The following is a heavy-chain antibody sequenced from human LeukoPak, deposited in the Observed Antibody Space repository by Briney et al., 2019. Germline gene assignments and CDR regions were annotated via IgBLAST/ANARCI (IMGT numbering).Heavy chain of an antibody. CDR3: ASLRKRGGAFDL. CDR1: RGSISSPNYY. V-gene: IGHV4-39*07. Sequence: SETLSLICSVSRGSISSPNYYWGWIRQSPGKGLEWIGNIYYSGTTYYNPSLPSLKSRVTILIDTSKNQFSLRLRSVTAADTAVYYCASLRKRGGAFDLWGQGKVVTVSS. J-gene: IGHJ3*01. CDR2: IYYSGTT.